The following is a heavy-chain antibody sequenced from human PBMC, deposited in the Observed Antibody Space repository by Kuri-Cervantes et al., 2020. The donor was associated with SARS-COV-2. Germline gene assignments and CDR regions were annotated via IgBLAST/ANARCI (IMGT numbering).Heavy chain of an antibody. CDR2: INQDGSEK. J-gene: IGHJ5*02. V-gene: IGHV3-7*04. D-gene: IGHD2-2*01. CDR3: ARDGWGSTSHNWFDP. CDR1: GFTFRSFA. Sequence: GGSLRLSCAASGFTFRSFAMACVRQAPGKGLEWVANINQDGSEKYYVGSVKGRFTISRDNAKNSLYLQMNSLRAEDTAVYYCARDGWGSTSHNWFDPWGQETLVTVSS.